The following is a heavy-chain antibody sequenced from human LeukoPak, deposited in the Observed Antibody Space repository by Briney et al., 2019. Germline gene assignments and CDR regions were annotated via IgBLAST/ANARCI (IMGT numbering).Heavy chain of an antibody. Sequence: ASVKVSCKASGYTFTGYYMHWVRQAPGQGLEWMGWINPNSGGTKYAQKFQGRVTMTRDTSISTAYMELSRLRSDDTAVYYCARDAITMVRGVITFGSDYWGQGTLVTVSS. D-gene: IGHD3-10*01. V-gene: IGHV1-2*02. CDR3: ARDAITMVRGVITFGSDY. CDR1: GYTFTGYY. J-gene: IGHJ4*02. CDR2: INPNSGGT.